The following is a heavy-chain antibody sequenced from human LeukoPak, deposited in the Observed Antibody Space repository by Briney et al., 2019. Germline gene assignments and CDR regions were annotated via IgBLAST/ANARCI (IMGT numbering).Heavy chain of an antibody. Sequence: GASVKVSCKASGYTFTSYYMHWVRQAPGQGLEWMGIINPSGGSTSYAQKFQGRVTMTRDTSTSTVYMELSSLRSEDTSVYYCARVLGYSYNPYYYYMDVWGKGATVTVSS. D-gene: IGHD5-18*01. V-gene: IGHV1-46*01. CDR2: INPSGGST. CDR3: ARVLGYSYNPYYYYMDV. CDR1: GYTFTSYY. J-gene: IGHJ6*03.